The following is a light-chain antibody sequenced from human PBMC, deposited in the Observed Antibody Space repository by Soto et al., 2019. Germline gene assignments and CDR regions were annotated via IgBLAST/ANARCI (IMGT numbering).Light chain of an antibody. CDR3: SSYAGSNNFV. CDR2: EVS. V-gene: IGLV2-8*01. Sequence: QSVLTQPPSASGSPGQSVTISCTGTSXDVGGYNYVSWYQQHPGKAPKLMIYEVSKRPSGVPDRFSGSKSGNTASLTVSGLQAEDEADYYCSSYAGSNNFVFGTGTKGTVL. CDR1: SXDVGGYNY. J-gene: IGLJ1*01.